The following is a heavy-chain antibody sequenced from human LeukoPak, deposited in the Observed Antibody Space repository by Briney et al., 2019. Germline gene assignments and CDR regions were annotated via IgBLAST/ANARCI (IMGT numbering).Heavy chain of an antibody. CDR3: ARLGPTYYDILTGSTYYYYYYMDV. V-gene: IGHV1-8*03. CDR2: MNPNSGNT. D-gene: IGHD3-9*01. J-gene: IGHJ6*03. Sequence: ASVKVSCKASGYTFTSYDINWVRQATGQGLEWMGWMNPNSGNTGYAQKFQGRVTITRNTSISTAYMELSSLRSEDTAVYYCARLGPTYYDILTGSTYYYYYYMDVWGKGTTVTVSS. CDR1: GYTFTSYD.